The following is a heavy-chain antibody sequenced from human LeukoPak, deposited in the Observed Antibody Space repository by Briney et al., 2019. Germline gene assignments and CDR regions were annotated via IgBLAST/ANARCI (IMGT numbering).Heavy chain of an antibody. CDR3: AKGRAVLWFGESYYFDY. J-gene: IGHJ4*02. Sequence: PGGSLRLSCAASGFTFSSYAMSWVRQAPGKGLEWVSAISGSGGSTYYADSVKGRFTISRDNSKNTLYLQMNSLRAEDTAVYYCAKGRAVLWFGESYYFDYWGQGTLVTVSS. D-gene: IGHD3-10*01. CDR2: ISGSGGST. CDR1: GFTFSSYA. V-gene: IGHV3-23*01.